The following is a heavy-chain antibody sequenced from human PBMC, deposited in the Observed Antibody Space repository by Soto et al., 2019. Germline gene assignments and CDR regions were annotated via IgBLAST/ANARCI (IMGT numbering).Heavy chain of an antibody. CDR2: IYYSGST. CDR1: GGXISSSSXX. CDR3: ARRGQQLVRGYYYYYMDV. D-gene: IGHD6-13*01. Sequence: SETLSLTCTVSGGXISSSSXXWGXIRXPPGKGLEXIGSIYYSGSTYYNPSLKSRVTISVDTSKNQFSLKLSSVTAADTAVYYCARRGQQLVRGYYYYYMDVWGKGTTVTVSS. V-gene: IGHV4-39*01. J-gene: IGHJ6*03.